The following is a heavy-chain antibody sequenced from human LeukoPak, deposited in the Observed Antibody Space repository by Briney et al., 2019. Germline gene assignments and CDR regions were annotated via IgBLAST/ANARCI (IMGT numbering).Heavy chain of an antibody. CDR2: INAGNGNT. D-gene: IGHD5-12*01. J-gene: IGHJ1*01. V-gene: IGHV1-3*01. CDR3: ARNVALGLVYFQH. Sequence: ASVKVSCKASGYTFTSYAMHWVRQAPGQRLKWMGWINAGNGNTKYSQKFQGRVTITRDTSASTAYMELSSLRSEDTAVYYCARNVALGLVYFQHWGQGTLVIVSS. CDR1: GYTFTSYA.